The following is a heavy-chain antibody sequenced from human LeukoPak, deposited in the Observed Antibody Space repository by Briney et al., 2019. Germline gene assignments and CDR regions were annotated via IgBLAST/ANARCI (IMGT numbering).Heavy chain of an antibody. V-gene: IGHV3-66*01. Sequence: SGGSLRLSCAASGFTVSSNYMSWVRQAPGKRLEWVSVIYSGGSTYYADSVKGRFTISRDNSKNTLYLQMNSLRAEDTAVYYCARAMVRGVRVYYGMDVWGQGSTVTVSS. CDR1: GFTVSSNY. CDR2: IYSGGST. D-gene: IGHD3-10*01. CDR3: ARAMVRGVRVYYGMDV. J-gene: IGHJ6*02.